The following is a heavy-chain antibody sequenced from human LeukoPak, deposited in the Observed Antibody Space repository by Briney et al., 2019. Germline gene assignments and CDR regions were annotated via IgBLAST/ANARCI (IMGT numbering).Heavy chain of an antibody. CDR2: ISSSSSYI. J-gene: IGHJ4*02. D-gene: IGHD1-26*01. V-gene: IGHV3-21*01. Sequence: GGSLRLSCAASGFTFSNYSMNWVRQAPGKGLEWVSSISSSSSYIYYADSVKGRFTISRDNAKNSLYLQMNSLRAEDTAVYYCARDGVVGATTHFDYWGQGTLVTVSS. CDR3: ARDGVVGATTHFDY. CDR1: GFTFSNYS.